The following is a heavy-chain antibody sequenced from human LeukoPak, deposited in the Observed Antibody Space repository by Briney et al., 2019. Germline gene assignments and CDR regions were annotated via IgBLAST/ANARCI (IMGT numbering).Heavy chain of an antibody. CDR2: INPNSGST. Sequence: VASVKVSCKASGYTFTSYGITWVRQAPGQGLEWMGWINPNSGSTNYAQKFQGRVTMTRDTSISTAYMELSRLRSDDTAVYYCARTYTVVTPLGAFDIWGQGTMVTVSS. J-gene: IGHJ3*02. CDR1: GYTFTSYG. D-gene: IGHD4-23*01. V-gene: IGHV1-2*02. CDR3: ARTYTVVTPLGAFDI.